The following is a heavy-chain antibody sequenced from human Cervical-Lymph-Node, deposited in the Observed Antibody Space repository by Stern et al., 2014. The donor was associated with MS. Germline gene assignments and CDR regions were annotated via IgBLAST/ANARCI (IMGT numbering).Heavy chain of an antibody. CDR2: ISWSGTKI. D-gene: IGHD3-3*01. CDR1: GFAFDDYA. Sequence: EVQLVESVGGLVQPGRSLRLSCAAAGFAFDDYAMHWVRQAPGKGLEWVSGISWSGTKIGYADSVKGRFTISRDNAKNSLFLQMNNLRAEDTALYYCATANYEFGYYGMDVWGQGTAVTVS. CDR3: ATANYEFGYYGMDV. V-gene: IGHV3-9*01. J-gene: IGHJ6*02.